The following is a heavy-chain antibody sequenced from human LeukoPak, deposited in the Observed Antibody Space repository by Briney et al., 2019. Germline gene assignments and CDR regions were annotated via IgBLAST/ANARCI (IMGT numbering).Heavy chain of an antibody. CDR1: GYTFSDYH. Sequence: GASVKVSCKASGYTFSDYHMHWVRQAPGQGLEWMGWINPNSEDTKYAQKFRGRVTMTRDTSITTAYMDLYRLTSDDTALYYCARARRTRNIYGDYVFLFDYWGQGTLVTVSS. CDR3: ARARRTRNIYGDYVFLFDY. J-gene: IGHJ4*02. V-gene: IGHV1-2*02. D-gene: IGHD4-17*01. CDR2: INPNSEDT.